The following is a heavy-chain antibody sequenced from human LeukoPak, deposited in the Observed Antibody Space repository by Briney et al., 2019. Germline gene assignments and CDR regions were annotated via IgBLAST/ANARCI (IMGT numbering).Heavy chain of an antibody. D-gene: IGHD6-13*01. CDR2: ISYHGSNK. CDR3: ARAGYTSAWYYFEY. V-gene: IGHV3-30-3*01. CDR1: GFTFSSFA. J-gene: IGHJ4*02. Sequence: GRSLRLSCAASGFTFSSFAMNWVRQAPGKGLEWVALISYHGSNKYYADSMKGRFTISRDNSKNTLYLELNSLRAEDTAVYYCARAGYTSAWYYFEYWGQGTLVTVSS.